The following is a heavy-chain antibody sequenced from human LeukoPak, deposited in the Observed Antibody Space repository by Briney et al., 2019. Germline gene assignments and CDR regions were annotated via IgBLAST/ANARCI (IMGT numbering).Heavy chain of an antibody. D-gene: IGHD6-25*01. CDR2: IWFDGSNK. J-gene: IGHJ4*02. CDR1: GFNFSTNG. V-gene: IGHV3-33*01. CDR3: ARDFSSVGVSTSDC. Sequence: GGSLRLSCEASGFNFSTNGMHWVRQAPGKGLEWVALIWFDGSNKHYADSVKGRFTVSRDNSKNTLYLQMNSLRAEDTAVYYCARDFSSVGVSTSDCWGQGTLVTVSS.